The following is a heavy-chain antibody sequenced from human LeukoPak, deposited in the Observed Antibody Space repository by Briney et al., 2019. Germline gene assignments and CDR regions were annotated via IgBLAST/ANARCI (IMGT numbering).Heavy chain of an antibody. J-gene: IGHJ3*02. Sequence: SETLSLTCTVSGGSLSSSSYYWGWIRQPPGKGLEWIGSIYYSGSTHYNPSLKSRVTISVDTSKNQFSLKLSSVTAADTAVYYCAKDPDDSSGGNAFDIWGQGTMVTVSS. V-gene: IGHV4-39*07. CDR1: GGSLSSSSYY. CDR3: AKDPDDSSGGNAFDI. D-gene: IGHD3-22*01. CDR2: IYYSGST.